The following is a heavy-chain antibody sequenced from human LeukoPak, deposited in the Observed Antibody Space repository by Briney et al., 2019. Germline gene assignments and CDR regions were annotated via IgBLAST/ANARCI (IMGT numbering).Heavy chain of an antibody. D-gene: IGHD3-10*02. CDR2: ISSSGSTI. CDR1: GFTFSSYE. J-gene: IGHJ6*04. CDR3: AELAITMIGGV. Sequence: GGSLRLSCAASGFTFSSYELNWVRQGPGQGLEWVSYISSSGSTINYADSVKGRFTISRDNATNSLYLPMNSLRAEAAAVYYCAELAITMIGGVWGKGTTVTISS. V-gene: IGHV3-48*03.